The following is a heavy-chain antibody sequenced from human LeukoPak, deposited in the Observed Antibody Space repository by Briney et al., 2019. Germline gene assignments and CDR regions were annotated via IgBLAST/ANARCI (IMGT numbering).Heavy chain of an antibody. CDR1: RFTFSYYW. CDR2: IKQDGNEK. CDR3: ARYTSMSAPGWFDY. D-gene: IGHD5-18*01. V-gene: IGHV3-7*01. Sequence: GRSLRLSCAASRFTFSYYWMSWVRQAPGKGLEWVANIKQDGNEKYYVDSVKGRFTISRDNAKNSLYLQMTGLRAEDTAVYYCARYTSMSAPGWFDYWGQGALVTVSS. J-gene: IGHJ4*02.